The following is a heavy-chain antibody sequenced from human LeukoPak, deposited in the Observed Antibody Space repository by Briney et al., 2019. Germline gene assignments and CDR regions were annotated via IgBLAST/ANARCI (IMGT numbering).Heavy chain of an antibody. D-gene: IGHD3-3*01. J-gene: IGHJ4*02. Sequence: SQTLSLTCTVSGGSISSGGYYWSWIRQPPGKGLEWIGYIYHSGSTYYNPSLKSRVTISVDTSKNQFSLKLSSVTAADTAVYYCARGSGYDFWSGTAPFDYWGQGTLVTVSS. V-gene: IGHV4-30-2*01. CDR2: IYHSGST. CDR1: GGSISSGGYY. CDR3: ARGSGYDFWSGTAPFDY.